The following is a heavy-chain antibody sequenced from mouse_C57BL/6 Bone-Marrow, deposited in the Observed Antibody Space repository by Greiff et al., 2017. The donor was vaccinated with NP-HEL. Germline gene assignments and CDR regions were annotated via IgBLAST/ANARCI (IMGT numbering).Heavy chain of an antibody. CDR1: GFTFSDYG. CDR2: ISSGSSTI. V-gene: IGHV5-17*01. Sequence: EVQRVESGGGLVKPGGSLKLSCAASGFTFSDYGMHWVRQAPEKGLEWVAYISSGSSTIYYADTMKGRFTISRDNAKNTLFLQMTSLRSEDTAMYYCARGAKRFAYWGQGTLVTVSA. D-gene: IGHD1-3*01. J-gene: IGHJ3*01. CDR3: ARGAKRFAY.